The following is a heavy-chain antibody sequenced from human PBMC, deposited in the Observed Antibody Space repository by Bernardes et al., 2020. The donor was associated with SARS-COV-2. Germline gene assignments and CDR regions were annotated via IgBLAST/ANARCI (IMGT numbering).Heavy chain of an antibody. CDR2: ISSFCGSTI. Sequence: GGCLTLSCSGSGFIFSTFSVSLVRHAPGKGLEWVSSISSFCGSTISYADSVKGRFTISRDNAKNSVHLQMNSLRADDTAVYYCASIGWSGPDNWGQGTLVTVSS. CDR3: ASIGWSGPDN. D-gene: IGHD3-3*01. J-gene: IGHJ4*02. V-gene: IGHV3-48*04. CDR1: GFIFSTFS.